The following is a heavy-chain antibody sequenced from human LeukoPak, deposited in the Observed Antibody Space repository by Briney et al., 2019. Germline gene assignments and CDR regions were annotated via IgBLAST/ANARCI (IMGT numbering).Heavy chain of an antibody. CDR1: GGAISSYY. CDR2: IYYSGSN. D-gene: IGHD5-18*01. Sequence: SDTLSLTCTVSGGAISSYYRSWIPKPPGKGLDWIGYIYYSGSNNYIPYLKRRVTISVDPSKNQFSLKLSSVAAAATAVYYCARDEDTAMTRYFDLWGRGTLVTVSS. CDR3: ARDEDTAMTRYFDL. J-gene: IGHJ2*01. V-gene: IGHV4-59*13.